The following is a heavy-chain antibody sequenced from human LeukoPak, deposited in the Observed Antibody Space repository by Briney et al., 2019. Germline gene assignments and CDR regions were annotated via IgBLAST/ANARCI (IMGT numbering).Heavy chain of an antibody. D-gene: IGHD2-21*01. CDR1: GYTFTSYD. V-gene: IGHV1-69*05. J-gene: IGHJ3*02. CDR3: ARSDSYSKPVSDAFDI. Sequence: GASVKVSCKASGYTFTSYDISWVRQAPGQGLEWMGGIIPIFGTANYAQKFQGRVTITTDESTSTAYMELSSLRSEDTAVYYCARSDSYSKPVSDAFDIWGQGTMVTVSS. CDR2: IIPIFGTA.